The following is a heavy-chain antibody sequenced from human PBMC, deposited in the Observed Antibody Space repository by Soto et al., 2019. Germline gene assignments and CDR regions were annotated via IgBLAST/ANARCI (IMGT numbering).Heavy chain of an antibody. J-gene: IGHJ6*02. V-gene: IGHV1-3*01. D-gene: IGHD5-18*01. CDR2: ITAGNGNT. CDR1: GYTFISFS. Sequence: QVQLVQSGAQVKTPGASVKVSCKASGYTFISFSIHWLRQAPGQRPEWMGWITAGNGNTYFSQKFQGRVTITRDTSANTVYMEVSSLRSEDTAVYYCARGRGYSVGSNGVDVWGQGTTVIVSS. CDR3: ARGRGYSVGSNGVDV.